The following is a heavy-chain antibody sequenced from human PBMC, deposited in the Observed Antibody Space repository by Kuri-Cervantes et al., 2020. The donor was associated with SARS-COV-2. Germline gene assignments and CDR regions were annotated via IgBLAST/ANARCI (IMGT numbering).Heavy chain of an antibody. CDR2: IRYDGSNK. Sequence: GESLKISCAASGFTFSSYGMHWVRQAPGKGLEWVAFIRYDGSNKYYADSVKGRFTISRDNSKNTLYLQMNSLRAEDTAVYYCASYSERAMDVWGKGTTVTVSS. J-gene: IGHJ6*04. CDR1: GFTFSSYG. V-gene: IGHV3-30*02. CDR3: ASYSERAMDV. D-gene: IGHD6-13*01.